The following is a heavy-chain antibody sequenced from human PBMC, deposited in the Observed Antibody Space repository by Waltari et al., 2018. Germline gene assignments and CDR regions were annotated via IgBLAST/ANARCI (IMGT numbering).Heavy chain of an antibody. D-gene: IGHD6-19*01. CDR2: ISAYNGNT. V-gene: IGHV1-18*01. Sequence: QVQLVQSGAEVKKPGASVKVSCKASGYTFTSYAMHWVRQAPGQGLEWMGWISAYNGNTNYAQKLQGRVTMTTDTSTSTAYMELRSLRSDDTAVYYCARDLATYSSGWYSDYWGQGTLVTVSS. CDR3: ARDLATYSSGWYSDY. CDR1: GYTFTSYA. J-gene: IGHJ4*02.